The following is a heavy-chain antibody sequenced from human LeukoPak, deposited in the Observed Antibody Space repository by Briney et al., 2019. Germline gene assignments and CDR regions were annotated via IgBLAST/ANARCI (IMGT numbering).Heavy chain of an antibody. CDR2: IYWNDNK. CDR1: GFSLSTSGVG. D-gene: IGHD3-22*01. CDR3: ARHYHYRGEDYYYMDV. J-gene: IGHJ6*03. V-gene: IGHV2-5*01. Sequence: ESGPTLVNPTQTLTLTCTFSGFSLSTSGVGVGWIRQPPGKALEWLALIYWNDNKRYSPSLKSRLTITKDTSNQVVLTMTNMDPVDTATYYCARHYHYRGEDYYYMDVWGKGTTVTISS.